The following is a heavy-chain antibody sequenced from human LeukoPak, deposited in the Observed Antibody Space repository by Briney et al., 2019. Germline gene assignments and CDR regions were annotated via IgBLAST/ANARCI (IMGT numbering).Heavy chain of an antibody. Sequence: SETLSLTCAVYGGSFSGYYWSWIRQPPGKGLEWIGEINHSGSTNYNPSLKSRVTISVDTSKKQFSLKLSSVTAADTAVYYCARGGRVVGATTNGPYYFDYWGQGTLVTVSS. D-gene: IGHD1-26*01. CDR1: GGSFSGYY. CDR2: INHSGST. V-gene: IGHV4-34*01. J-gene: IGHJ4*02. CDR3: ARGGRVVGATTNGPYYFDY.